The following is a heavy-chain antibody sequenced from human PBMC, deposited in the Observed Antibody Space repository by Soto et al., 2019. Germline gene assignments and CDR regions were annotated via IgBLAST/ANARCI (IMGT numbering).Heavy chain of an antibody. CDR2: INVGNGGT. D-gene: IGHD2-15*01. J-gene: IGHJ5*02. V-gene: IGHV1-3*05. Sequence: QVQLVQSGAEEKKPGASVKVSCKASGYTFTTYPMNWLRQAPGQRPEWMGWINVGNGGTKYSQKFQGRVSITRDTSTSTAYMQLSRLRSDDTAVYYCATDRGGYCSGGSCPEAWFDPWGQGILVTVTS. CDR1: GYTFTTYP. CDR3: ATDRGGYCSGGSCPEAWFDP.